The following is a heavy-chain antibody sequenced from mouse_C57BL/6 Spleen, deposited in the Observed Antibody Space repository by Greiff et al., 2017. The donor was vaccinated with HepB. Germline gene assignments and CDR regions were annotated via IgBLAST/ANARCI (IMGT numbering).Heavy chain of an antibody. CDR3: SCTRVSYAMDY. V-gene: IGHV1-58*01. J-gene: IGHJ4*01. D-gene: IGHD2-12*01. CDR1: GYTFTSYG. Sequence: EVQLQQSGAELVKPGSSVKMSCKTSGYTFTSYGINWVKQRPGQGLEWIGYIYIGNGYTEYNEKFKGKATLTSDTSSSTAYMQLSSLTSEYSAISVCSCTRVSYAMDYWGQGTSVTVAS. CDR2: IYIGNGYT.